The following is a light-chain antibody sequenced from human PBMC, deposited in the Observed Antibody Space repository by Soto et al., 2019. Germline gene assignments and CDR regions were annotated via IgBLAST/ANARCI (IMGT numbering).Light chain of an antibody. CDR3: QQYNSYSET. Sequence: DIQMTQSPSTLSASVGDRVTITCRASQSISSWLAWYQQKPGKAPKLLIYDASSLESGVPSRFSGSGSGTEFTLTISSLQPDDFATYCCQQYNSYSETFGQGTKVELK. CDR2: DAS. CDR1: QSISSW. J-gene: IGKJ1*01. V-gene: IGKV1-5*01.